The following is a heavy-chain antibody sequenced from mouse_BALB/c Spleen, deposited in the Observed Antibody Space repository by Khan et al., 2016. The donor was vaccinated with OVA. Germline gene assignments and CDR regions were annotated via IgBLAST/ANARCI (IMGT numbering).Heavy chain of an antibody. Sequence: QVQLKESGPGLVAPSQSLSITCTVSGFSLTSYGVHWVRQTPGKGLEWLGIIWAGGSTNYNSAIMSRLSISKDNSKSQVFFKMHSLPTDATAMYYCASNYDTFVEYFDVWGAWTTVTVSS. J-gene: IGHJ1*01. CDR2: IWAGGST. D-gene: IGHD2-4*01. V-gene: IGHV2-9*02. CDR1: GFSLTSYG. CDR3: ASNYDTFVEYFDV.